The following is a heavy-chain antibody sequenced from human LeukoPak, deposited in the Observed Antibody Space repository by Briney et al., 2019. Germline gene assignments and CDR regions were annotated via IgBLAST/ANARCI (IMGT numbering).Heavy chain of an antibody. V-gene: IGHV3-23*01. CDR2: ISGSGGST. J-gene: IGHJ4*02. Sequence: GGSLRLSCAASGFTFSSYAMSWVRQAPGKGLEWVSAISGSGGSTYYADSVKGRFTISRDNAKNSLYLQMNSLRAEDTAVYYCARGIYPSDYWGQGTLVTVSS. CDR1: GFTFSSYA. CDR3: ARGIYPSDY. D-gene: IGHD3-16*02.